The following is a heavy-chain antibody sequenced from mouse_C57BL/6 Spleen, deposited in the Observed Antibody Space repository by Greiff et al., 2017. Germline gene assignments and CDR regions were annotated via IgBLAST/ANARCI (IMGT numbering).Heavy chain of an antibody. CDR3: TYYSNEGFAY. J-gene: IGHJ3*01. Sequence: VQLQESGAELVRPGASVTLSCKASGYTFTDYEMHWVKQTPVHGLEWIGAIDPETGGTAYNQKFKGKAILTADKSSSTAYMELRRLTSEDSAVYYCTYYSNEGFAYWGQGTLVTVSA. CDR1: GYTFTDYE. D-gene: IGHD2-5*01. CDR2: IDPETGGT. V-gene: IGHV1-15*01.